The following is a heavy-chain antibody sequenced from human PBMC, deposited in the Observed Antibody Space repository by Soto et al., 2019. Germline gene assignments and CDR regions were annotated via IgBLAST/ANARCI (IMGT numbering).Heavy chain of an antibody. Sequence: PVESLKISCKGSGYTFTSYWIGWVRQMPGEGLEWLGVIYPFDSDTRYSPSFQGQVTISADKSINTAYLQWGSLKASDSAICYCARSAGNAGRFLESWGQGTLVTVSS. CDR2: IYPFDSDT. D-gene: IGHD3-3*01. CDR1: GYTFTSYW. J-gene: IGHJ5*02. CDR3: ARSAGNAGRFLES. V-gene: IGHV5-51*01.